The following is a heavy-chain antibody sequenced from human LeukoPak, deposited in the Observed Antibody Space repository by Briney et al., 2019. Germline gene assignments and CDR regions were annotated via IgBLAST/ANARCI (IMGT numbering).Heavy chain of an antibody. V-gene: IGHV3-23*01. D-gene: IGHD3-16*02. Sequence: PGGSLRLSCAASGFTFSSYAMSWVRQAPGKGLEWVSAISGSGGSTYYADSVKGRFTISRDNSKNTLYLQMNSLRAEDTAVYYCAKDVTFGGVIGGGYYFDYWGQGTLVTVSS. CDR3: AKDVTFGGVIGGGYYFDY. CDR2: ISGSGGST. J-gene: IGHJ4*02. CDR1: GFTFSSYA.